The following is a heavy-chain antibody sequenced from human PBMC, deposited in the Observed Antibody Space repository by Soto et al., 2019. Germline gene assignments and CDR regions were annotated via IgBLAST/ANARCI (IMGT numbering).Heavy chain of an antibody. V-gene: IGHV3-7*03. CDR2: IKQDGSEK. J-gene: IGHJ6*03. Sequence: GGSLRLSCAASGFTFSSYWMSWVRQAPGKGLEWVANIKQDGSEKCYVDSVKGRFTISRDNAKNSLYLQMYSLRAEDTAVYYCAKENAWSGYSYYYYYMDVWGKGTTVTVSS. D-gene: IGHD3-3*01. CDR1: GFTFSSYW. CDR3: AKENAWSGYSYYYYYMDV.